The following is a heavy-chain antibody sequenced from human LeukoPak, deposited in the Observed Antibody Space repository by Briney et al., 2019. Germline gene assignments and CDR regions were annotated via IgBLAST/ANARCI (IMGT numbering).Heavy chain of an antibody. V-gene: IGHV4-34*01. D-gene: IGHD3-22*01. CDR3: ARVPEYYDSSFFDY. Sequence: PSETLSLTCAVSGGSISSGGYSWSWIRQPPGKGLEWIGEINHSGSTNYSPSLKSRVTISVDTSKNQFSLKLSSVTAADTAVYYCARVPEYYDSSFFDYWGQGTLVTVSS. CDR2: INHSGST. CDR1: GGSISSGGYS. J-gene: IGHJ4*02.